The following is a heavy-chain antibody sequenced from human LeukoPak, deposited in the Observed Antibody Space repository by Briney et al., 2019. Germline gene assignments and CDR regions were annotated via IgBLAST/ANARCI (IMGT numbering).Heavy chain of an antibody. Sequence: GGSLRLSCAASRFTFSSYWMNWVRQAPGKGLEWVANIKQDGSEKYYMDSVKGRFTISRDNSKNTLYLQMNSLRAEDTAVYYCSMPLSIAAAGTVDYWGQGTLVTVSS. CDR2: IKQDGSEK. D-gene: IGHD6-13*01. CDR1: RFTFSSYW. J-gene: IGHJ4*02. CDR3: SMPLSIAAAGTVDY. V-gene: IGHV3-7*01.